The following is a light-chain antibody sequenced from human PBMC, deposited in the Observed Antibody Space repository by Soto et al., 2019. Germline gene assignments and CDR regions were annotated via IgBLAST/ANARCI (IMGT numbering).Light chain of an antibody. CDR1: SSNIGAGYD. Sequence: QSVLTQPPSVSGAPGQRVTISCTGSSSNIGAGYDVHWYQQFPGTAPKLLIYDNYNRPSGVPDRFSGSKSGTSASLAITGLQAEDEADYYCQSYDTSLSGSVFGGGTKLTVL. CDR2: DNY. J-gene: IGLJ2*01. V-gene: IGLV1-40*01. CDR3: QSYDTSLSGSV.